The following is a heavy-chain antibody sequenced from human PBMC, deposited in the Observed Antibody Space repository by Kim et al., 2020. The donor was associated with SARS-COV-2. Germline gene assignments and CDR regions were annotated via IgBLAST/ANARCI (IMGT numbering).Heavy chain of an antibody. V-gene: IGHV4-59*13. J-gene: IGHJ4*02. CDR3: ARAGWYDFWSGYYPLPFDY. CDR1: GGSISSYY. CDR2: IYYSGST. D-gene: IGHD3-3*01. Sequence: SETLSLTCTVSGGSISSYYWSWIRQPPGKGLEWIGYIYYSGSTNYNPSLKSRVTISVDTSKNQFSLKLSSVTAADTAVYYCARAGWYDFWSGYYPLPFDYWGQGTLVTVSS.